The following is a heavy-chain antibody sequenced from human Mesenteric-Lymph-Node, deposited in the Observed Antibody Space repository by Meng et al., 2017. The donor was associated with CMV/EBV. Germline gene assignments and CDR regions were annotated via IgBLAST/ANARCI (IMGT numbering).Heavy chain of an antibody. J-gene: IGHJ4*02. V-gene: IGHV3-23*01. CDR2: ISGSGGST. Sequence: GESLKISCAASGFSFSTSWMHWVRQAPGKGLVWVSAISGSGGSTYYADSVKGRFTISRDNSKNTVYLQMNSLRAEDTAIYYCARDGGVWLQRVDSWGQGTLVTVSS. D-gene: IGHD5-24*01. CDR3: ARDGGVWLQRVDS. CDR1: GFSFSTSW.